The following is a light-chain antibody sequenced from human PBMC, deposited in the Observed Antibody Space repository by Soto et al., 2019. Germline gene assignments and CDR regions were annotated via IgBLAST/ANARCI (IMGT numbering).Light chain of an antibody. Sequence: QSVLTQPPSVSGAPGQRVTISCTGSSSNIGAGFDVHWYHQIAGTAPKLLIYGNSNRPSGVPDRFSGSKSGTSASLAISGLQAEDEADYYCMSYVTIIPNWVFGGGTKLTVL. CDR3: MSYVTIIPNWV. CDR2: GNS. J-gene: IGLJ3*02. V-gene: IGLV1-40*01. CDR1: SSNIGAGFD.